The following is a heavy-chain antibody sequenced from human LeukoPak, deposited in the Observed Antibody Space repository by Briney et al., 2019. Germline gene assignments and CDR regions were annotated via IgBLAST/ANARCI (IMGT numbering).Heavy chain of an antibody. CDR1: GFTFTSSA. Sequence: GASVKVSCKASGFTFTSSAMQWVRQARGQRLEWIGWIVVGSGNTNYAQKFQERVTITRDMSTSTAYMELSSLRSEDTAVYYCAATNVDIVATMGLNWFDPWGQGTLVTVSS. CDR3: AATNVDIVATMGLNWFDP. D-gene: IGHD5-12*01. J-gene: IGHJ5*02. V-gene: IGHV1-58*02. CDR2: IVVGSGNT.